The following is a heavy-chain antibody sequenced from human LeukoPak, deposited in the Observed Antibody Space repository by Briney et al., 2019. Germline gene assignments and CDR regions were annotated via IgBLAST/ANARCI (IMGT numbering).Heavy chain of an antibody. Sequence: GGSLRLSCAASGFTFSSYSMNWVRQAPGKGLEWVSYISSSSSTIYYADSVKGRFTISRDNAKNSLYLQMNSLRAEDTAVYYCARDPYDSSGTSAFDIWGQGTMVTVSS. CDR1: GFTFSSYS. V-gene: IGHV3-48*04. D-gene: IGHD3-22*01. CDR2: ISSSSSTI. J-gene: IGHJ3*02. CDR3: ARDPYDSSGTSAFDI.